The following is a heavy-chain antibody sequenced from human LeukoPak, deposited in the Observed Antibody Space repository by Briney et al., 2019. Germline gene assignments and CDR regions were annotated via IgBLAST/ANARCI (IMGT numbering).Heavy chain of an antibody. CDR3: ARGAGYCSSTSCYKGVYYYYYYYMDV. V-gene: IGHV4-59*01. Sequence: PSVTLSLTCTVSGGSISSYYWSWIRQPPGKGLEWIGYIYYSGSTNYNPSLKSRVTISVDTSKNQFSLKLNSVTAADTAVYYCARGAGYCSSTSCYKGVYYYYYYYMDVWGKGTTVTVSS. CDR2: IYYSGST. D-gene: IGHD2-2*02. CDR1: GGSISSYY. J-gene: IGHJ6*03.